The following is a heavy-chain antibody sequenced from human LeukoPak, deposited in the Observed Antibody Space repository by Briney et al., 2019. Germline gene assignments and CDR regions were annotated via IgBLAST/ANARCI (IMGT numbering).Heavy chain of an antibody. Sequence: GGSLRLSCAASGFTVSSYAMSWVRQAPGKGLEWVAFIRFDASNSYYVDSVKGLFSVSRDNSKRTLYLQMNSVRRDDTAVYYYAXAXXXXXXYXRTGYYLKDAFDIWGQGTMVTVSS. J-gene: IGHJ3*02. CDR2: IRFDASNS. CDR1: GFTVSSYA. V-gene: IGHV3-30*02. D-gene: IGHD3-22*01. CDR3: AXAXXXXXXYXRTGYYLKDAFDI.